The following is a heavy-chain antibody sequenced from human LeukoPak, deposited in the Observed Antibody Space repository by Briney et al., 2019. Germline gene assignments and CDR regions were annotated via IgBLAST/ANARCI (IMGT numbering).Heavy chain of an antibody. V-gene: IGHV3-48*01. D-gene: IGHD3-10*01. CDR3: ARDISYYYDSGSLELRPLPDY. J-gene: IGHJ4*02. CDR1: GFTFSGST. Sequence: GGSLRLSCAASGFTFSGSTMHWVRQAPGKGLEWLAYITTTSSTIYYSDSVKGRFTISGDNAKNSLYLEMHSLRAEDTALYYCARDISYYYDSGSLELRPLPDYWGQGILVTVSS. CDR2: ITTTSSTI.